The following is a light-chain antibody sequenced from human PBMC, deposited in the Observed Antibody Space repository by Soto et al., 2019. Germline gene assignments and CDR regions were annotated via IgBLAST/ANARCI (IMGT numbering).Light chain of an antibody. CDR1: QSVDSY. CDR3: QQYGSLGT. J-gene: IGKJ1*01. V-gene: IGKV3-20*01. Sequence: EIVLTQSPATLSLSPGERATLSCRASQSVDSYLAWYQQKVGQAPRLLIYGTSTRATGIPDRFSGSGSQTDFTLTISRLEPEDFAVYYCQQYGSLGTFGQGTRVEIK. CDR2: GTS.